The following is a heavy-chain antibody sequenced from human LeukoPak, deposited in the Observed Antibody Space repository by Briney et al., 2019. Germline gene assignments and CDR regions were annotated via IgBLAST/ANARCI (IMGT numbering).Heavy chain of an antibody. D-gene: IGHD5-18*01. CDR3: ARMEVDTAMVYYFDY. CDR2: ISAYNGNT. CDR1: GYTFTGDY. V-gene: IGHV1-18*04. Sequence: GASVKVSCKASGYTFTGDYMHWVRQAPGQGLEWMGWISAYNGNTNYAQKLQGRVTTTTDTSTSTAYMELRSLRSDDTAVYYCARMEVDTAMVYYFDYWGQGTLVTVSS. J-gene: IGHJ4*02.